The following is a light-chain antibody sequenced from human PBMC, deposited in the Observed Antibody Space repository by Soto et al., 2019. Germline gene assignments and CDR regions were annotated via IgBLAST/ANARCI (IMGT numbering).Light chain of an antibody. J-gene: IGKJ1*01. Sequence: DIEITQTPSSLSASVGDRVTITCRASQSISSYLNWYQQKPGKAPKLLIYAASSLQSGVPSRFSGSGSGTDFTLTISSLQPEDFATYYCQQSYSTPVTFGQGTKVDIK. CDR1: QSISSY. V-gene: IGKV1-39*01. CDR3: QQSYSTPVT. CDR2: AAS.